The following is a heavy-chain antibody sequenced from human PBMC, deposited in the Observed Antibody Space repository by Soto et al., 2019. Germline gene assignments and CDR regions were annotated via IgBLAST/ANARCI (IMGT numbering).Heavy chain of an antibody. CDR3: ARRPEFYDFWSGYFYGMDV. CDR1: GFTFNSYS. J-gene: IGHJ6*02. CDR2: ISSGTSII. D-gene: IGHD3-3*01. Sequence: GGSLRLSCAASGFTFNSYSMNWVRQAPGKGLEWVSYISSGTSIIYYADSVKGRFTISRDNAKNSLYLQMNSLRDEDTAVYYCARRPEFYDFWSGYFYGMDVWGQGTTVTVSS. V-gene: IGHV3-48*02.